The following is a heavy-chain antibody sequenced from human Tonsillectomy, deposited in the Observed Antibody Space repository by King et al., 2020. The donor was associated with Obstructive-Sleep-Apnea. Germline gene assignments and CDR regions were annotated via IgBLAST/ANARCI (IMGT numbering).Heavy chain of an antibody. J-gene: IGHJ4*02. CDR3: AGDRGGFRSSGYPPH. CDR2: IYYDGSA. V-gene: IGHV4-39*07. D-gene: IGHD6-19*01. CDR1: GGSISSSSFY. Sequence: PLQESGPGLVKPSETLSLTCTVSGGSISSSSFYWGWIRQPPGKGLEWIGSIYYDGSAHFNTSLKSRVFISVDTSKNQFSLNLSSVTAADTAVYYCAGDRGGFRSSGYPPHWGQGILVTVSS.